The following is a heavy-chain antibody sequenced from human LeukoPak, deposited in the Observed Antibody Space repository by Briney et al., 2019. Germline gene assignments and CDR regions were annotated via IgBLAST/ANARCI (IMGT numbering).Heavy chain of an antibody. D-gene: IGHD3-16*01. CDR3: ARDIGGVYDAFDI. V-gene: IGHV3-66*01. Sequence: GGSLRLSCAASGFTFSSYAMSWVRQAPGKGLEWVSVIYSGGSTYYADSVKGRFTISRDNSKNTLYLQMNSLRAEDTAVYYCARDIGGVYDAFDIWGQGTMVTVSS. CDR1: GFTFSSYA. J-gene: IGHJ3*02. CDR2: IYSGGST.